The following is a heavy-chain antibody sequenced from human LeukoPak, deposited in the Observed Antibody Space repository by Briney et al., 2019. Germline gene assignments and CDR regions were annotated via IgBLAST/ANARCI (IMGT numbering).Heavy chain of an antibody. CDR1: GFTFSSYG. J-gene: IGHJ4*02. D-gene: IGHD6-19*01. CDR2: IWYDGSNK. Sequence: GGSLRLSCAASGFTFSSYGMHWVRQAPGKGLEWVAVIWYDGSNKYYADSVKGRFTISRDNSKNTLYLQMNSLRAEDTAVYYCARASGISGDSSGWYGGGYYFDYWGQGTLVTVSS. V-gene: IGHV3-33*01. CDR3: ARASGISGDSSGWYGGGYYFDY.